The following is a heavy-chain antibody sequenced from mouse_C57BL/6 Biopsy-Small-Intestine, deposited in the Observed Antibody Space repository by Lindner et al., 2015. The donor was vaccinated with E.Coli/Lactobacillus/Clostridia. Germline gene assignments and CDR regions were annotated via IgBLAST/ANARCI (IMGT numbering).Heavy chain of an antibody. CDR1: GYTFTNYG. CDR2: ISSYNGKP. D-gene: IGHD2-1*01. Sequence: SVKVSCKTSGYTFTNYGINWVRQAPGQGLEWMGWISSYNGKPNYAQKFQGRVTMTTDTSTSTAYMELRSLTSDDTAVYYCARQATMFLYAPNALDIWGQGTMVTVSS. CDR3: ARQATMFLYAPNALDI. V-gene: IGHV1-79*01. J-gene: IGHJ3*01.